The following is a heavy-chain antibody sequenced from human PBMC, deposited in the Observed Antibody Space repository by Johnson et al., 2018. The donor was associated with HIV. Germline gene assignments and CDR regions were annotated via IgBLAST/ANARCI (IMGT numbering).Heavy chain of an antibody. CDR1: GFTFSIYW. CDR3: ARDILEYSSSVPDAFDI. D-gene: IGHD6-6*01. Sequence: VQLVESGGGSVQPGGSLRLSCAASGFTFSIYWMSWVRQAPGKGLEWVANIKQDGSEKYYVDSVKGRFPISRDNSKNTLYLQMNSLRAEDTAVYYCARDILEYSSSVPDAFDIWGQGTMVTVSS. V-gene: IGHV3-7*01. J-gene: IGHJ3*02. CDR2: IKQDGSEK.